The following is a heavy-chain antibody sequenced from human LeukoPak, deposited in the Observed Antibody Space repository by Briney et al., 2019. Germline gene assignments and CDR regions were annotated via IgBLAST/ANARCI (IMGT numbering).Heavy chain of an antibody. CDR3: ATESSGALDY. Sequence: GGSLRLSCATSGFSFSSTSLNWVRQAPGKGLQYVSSIDTSSYTYYADSVKGRFTISRDNAKNSLYLQMNSLRAEDTSVYYCATESSGALDYWGQGTLVTVSS. J-gene: IGHJ4*02. V-gene: IGHV3-21*01. D-gene: IGHD1-26*01. CDR1: GFSFSSTS. CDR2: IDTSSYT.